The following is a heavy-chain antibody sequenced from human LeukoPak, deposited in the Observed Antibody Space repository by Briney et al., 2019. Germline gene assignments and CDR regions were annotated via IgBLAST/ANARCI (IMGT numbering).Heavy chain of an antibody. CDR3: AKGWLGSWFDP. V-gene: IGHV3-30*18. CDR1: GFTFSSYG. CDR2: ISYDGSNK. D-gene: IGHD6-19*01. Sequence: GGSLRLSCAASGFTFSSYGMHWVRQAPGKGLEWVAVISYDGSNKYYADSVKGRFTISRDNSKNTLYLQMNSLRAEDTAAYYCAKGWLGSWFDPWGQGTLVTVSS. J-gene: IGHJ5*02.